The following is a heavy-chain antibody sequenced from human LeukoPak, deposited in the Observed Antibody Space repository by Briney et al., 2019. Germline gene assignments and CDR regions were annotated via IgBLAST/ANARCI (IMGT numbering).Heavy chain of an antibody. V-gene: IGHV4-59*08. Sequence: PSETLSLTCTVSGGSISSYYWSWIRQPPGKGLEWIGYIYYSGSTNYNPSLKSRVTISVDTSKNQFSLKLSSVTAADTAVYYCARQRPPYYYDSSGYSEGGGYYFDYWGQGTLVTVSS. D-gene: IGHD3-22*01. CDR2: IYYSGST. CDR3: ARQRPPYYYDSSGYSEGGGYYFDY. CDR1: GGSISSYY. J-gene: IGHJ4*02.